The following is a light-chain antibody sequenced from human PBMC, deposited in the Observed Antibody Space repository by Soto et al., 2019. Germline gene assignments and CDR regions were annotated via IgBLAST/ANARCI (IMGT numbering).Light chain of an antibody. Sequence: DIQMTQSPSFLSASVGDRVTITCRASQSISTYLNWYQQKPGKAPNLLIHSASSLQSGVPSRFSGSGSGTDFILTISSLQPEHFATYYCQQSYSTTPYTFGQGTKLEIE. CDR3: QQSYSTTPYT. V-gene: IGKV1-39*01. J-gene: IGKJ2*01. CDR1: QSISTY. CDR2: SAS.